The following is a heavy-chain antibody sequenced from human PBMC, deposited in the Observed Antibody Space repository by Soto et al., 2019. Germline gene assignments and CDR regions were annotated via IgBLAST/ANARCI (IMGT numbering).Heavy chain of an antibody. CDR3: ARANEYTSSSGMDV. V-gene: IGHV6-1*01. J-gene: IGHJ6*02. Sequence: QVQLQQSGPGLVKPSQTLSLTCAISGDSVSSNSAAWNWIRQSPSRGLEWLGRTYYRSKWHNNYAVSVKSRITIYPHTXXNHFSLQLNSVTPEDTAVYYCARANEYTSSSGMDVWGQGTTVTVSS. D-gene: IGHD6-6*01. CDR1: GDSVSSNSAA. CDR2: TYYRSKWHN.